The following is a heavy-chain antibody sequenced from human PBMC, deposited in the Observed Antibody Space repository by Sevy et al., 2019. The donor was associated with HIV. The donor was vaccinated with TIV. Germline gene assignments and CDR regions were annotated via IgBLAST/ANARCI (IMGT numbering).Heavy chain of an antibody. CDR2: INQDGSEK. CDR1: GFTFSSYW. V-gene: IGHV3-7*01. D-gene: IGHD3-22*01. Sequence: GGSLRLSCGASGFTFSSYWMSWVRQAPGKGLEWVANINQDGSEKDYGNSVKGRFTISRDNVKNSLFLQMNSLRAEDTAVYYCARKKYYYDSSTNGWFDPWGQGTLVTVSS. J-gene: IGHJ5*02. CDR3: ARKKYYYDSSTNGWFDP.